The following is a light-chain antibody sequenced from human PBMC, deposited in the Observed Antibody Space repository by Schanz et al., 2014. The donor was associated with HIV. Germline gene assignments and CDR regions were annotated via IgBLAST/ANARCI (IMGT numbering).Light chain of an antibody. CDR1: RSNIGSNA. CDR3: AGWDDSLKGWV. V-gene: IGLV1-44*01. CDR2: NSY. J-gene: IGLJ3*02. Sequence: QSVLTQPPSASGTPGQRVTISCSVSRSNIGSNAVNWFQQLPATAPKLLIYNSYHRPSGVPDRFSGSGSGTSASLAISGLQSDDEGDYYCAGWDDSLKGWVFGGGTKLTVL.